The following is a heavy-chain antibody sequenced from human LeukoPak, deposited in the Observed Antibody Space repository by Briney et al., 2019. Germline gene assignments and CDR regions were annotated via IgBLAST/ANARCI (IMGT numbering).Heavy chain of an antibody. CDR1: GFTFDYYE. J-gene: IGHJ4*02. CDR2: ITSSGDRS. D-gene: IGHD1-26*01. CDR3: AREVSGSYYAFDY. Sequence: PGGSLRLSCAASGFTFDYYEMCWVRQAPGKGLEWISYITSSGDRSHYADSVKGRFTISRDNAKRSLFLQMNSLRAEDTAVYYCAREVSGSYYAFDYWGQGTLVTVSS. V-gene: IGHV3-48*03.